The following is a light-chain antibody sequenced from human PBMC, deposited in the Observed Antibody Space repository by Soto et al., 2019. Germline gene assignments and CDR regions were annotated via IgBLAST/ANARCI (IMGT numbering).Light chain of an antibody. CDR2: GAS. J-gene: IGKJ2*01. Sequence: LTQSPGTLSLSPGERATLSCRASQSVSSSLAWYQQKPGQAPRLLFYGASSRDTGLPARFSGSGSGTDFTLTISRLEPEDFAVYFCQQYDSSPRTFGQGTQLEIK. CDR1: QSVSSS. V-gene: IGKV3-20*01. CDR3: QQYDSSPRT.